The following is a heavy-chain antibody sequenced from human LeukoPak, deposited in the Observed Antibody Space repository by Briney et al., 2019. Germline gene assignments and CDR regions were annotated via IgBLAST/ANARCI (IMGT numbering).Heavy chain of an antibody. CDR3: AREDGDYALGDAFDI. Sequence: PGGSLRLSCAASGFTFSNYWMSWVRQAPGKGLEWVAKIKQDGSEKYYVDSVKGRFTISRDNAKNSLYLQMNSLRAEDTAVYYCAREDGDYALGDAFDIWGQGTMVTVSS. D-gene: IGHD4-17*01. J-gene: IGHJ3*02. CDR2: IKQDGSEK. V-gene: IGHV3-7*01. CDR1: GFTFSNYW.